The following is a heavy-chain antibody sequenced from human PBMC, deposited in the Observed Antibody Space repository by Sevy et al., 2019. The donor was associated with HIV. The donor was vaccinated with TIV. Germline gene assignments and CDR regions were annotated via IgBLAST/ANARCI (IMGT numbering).Heavy chain of an antibody. D-gene: IGHD2-8*01. CDR1: GFDFSIYS. Sequence: GGSLRLSCAASGFDFSIYSMSWVRQAPGKGLEWVSTLSFGCGKINYADSVKGRFTISRDNSKNSMYLQMNNMRVEDTAGYYCAREGCTKPHDYWGQGTLVTVSS. J-gene: IGHJ4*02. CDR2: LSFGCGKI. CDR3: AREGCTKPHDY. V-gene: IGHV3-23*01.